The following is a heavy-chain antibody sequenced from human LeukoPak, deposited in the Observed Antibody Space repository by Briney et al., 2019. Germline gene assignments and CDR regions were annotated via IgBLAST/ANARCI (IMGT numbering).Heavy chain of an antibody. J-gene: IGHJ4*02. V-gene: IGHV1-2*06. CDR3: ARGPSGSDY. D-gene: IGHD3-10*01. CDR1: GYTFTGHY. Sequence: ASVKVSCKVSGYTFTGHYLHWVRQAPGQGLEWMGRINPSSGGTNYAQKFQGRVTMTRDTSINTAYLDLSSLRSDDTAVYYCARGPSGSDYWGQGTLVIVSS. CDR2: INPSSGGT.